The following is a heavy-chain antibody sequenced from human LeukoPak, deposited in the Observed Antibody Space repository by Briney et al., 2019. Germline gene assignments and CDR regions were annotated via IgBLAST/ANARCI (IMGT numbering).Heavy chain of an antibody. CDR3: AKLDYYDTH. Sequence: QPGGSLRLSCAASGFTFSSYAMSWVRQAPGKGLEWVSSITGSSASTYYADSVKGRFTISRDNSKNTLYLQMNSLRAEDMAAYFCAKLDYYDTHWGQGTLVTVSS. CDR2: ITGSSAST. V-gene: IGHV3-23*01. J-gene: IGHJ4*02. CDR1: GFTFSSYA. D-gene: IGHD3-22*01.